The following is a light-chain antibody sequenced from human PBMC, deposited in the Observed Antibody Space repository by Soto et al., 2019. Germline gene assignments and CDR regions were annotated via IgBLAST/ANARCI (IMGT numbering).Light chain of an antibody. CDR2: EVS. Sequence: QSALTQPPSASGSPGQAVAISCTGTSSDVGNYNSVCWYQQYPGKAPKLMIYEVSKRATGVPDRFSGSKSGNTASLTVSGLQAEAEADYYSSSYAGNYNFVFGTGTKLTVL. CDR1: SSDVGNYNS. J-gene: IGLJ1*01. CDR3: SSYAGNYNFV. V-gene: IGLV2-8*01.